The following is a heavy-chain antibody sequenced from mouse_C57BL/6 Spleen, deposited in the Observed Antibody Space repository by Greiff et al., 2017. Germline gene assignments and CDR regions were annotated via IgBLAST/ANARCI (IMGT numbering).Heavy chain of an antibody. CDR2: INPGSGGT. J-gene: IGHJ2*01. CDR3: ARSENYFDY. V-gene: IGHV1-54*01. CDR1: GYAFTNYL. Sequence: VQLQQSGAELVRPGTSVKVSCKASGYAFTNYLIEWVKQRPGQGLEWIGVINPGSGGTNYNEKFKGKATLTADKSSSTAYLQLSSLTSEDSAVYICARSENYFDYWGQGTTLTVSS.